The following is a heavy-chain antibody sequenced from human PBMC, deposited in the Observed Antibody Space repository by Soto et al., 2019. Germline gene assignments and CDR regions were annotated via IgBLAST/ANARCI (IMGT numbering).Heavy chain of an antibody. Sequence: AASVKVSCKASGYSFTRYGFSWVRQAPGQGLEWMGWISTYNENTKYTQKFQGRVTMTTDTSTSTAYMELRSLTSDDTAVYYCAREGYCSSGSCALYSHDYFGMDVWGQGTTVTVSS. J-gene: IGHJ6*02. CDR3: AREGYCSSGSCALYSHDYFGMDV. D-gene: IGHD2-15*01. CDR2: ISTYNENT. CDR1: GYSFTRYG. V-gene: IGHV1-18*01.